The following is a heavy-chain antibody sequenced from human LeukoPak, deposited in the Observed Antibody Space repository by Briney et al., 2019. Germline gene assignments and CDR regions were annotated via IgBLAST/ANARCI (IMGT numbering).Heavy chain of an antibody. V-gene: IGHV3-23*01. Sequence: PGGSPRLSCAASGSTSRSYVMSWVRQAPGKGLEWVSGISASGGSTYYADAVKGRFTISRDISKNTLYLQMSSLRAEDTAIYYCAQASSDYFGSGSLTSWGQGTLVTVSS. CDR2: ISASGGST. J-gene: IGHJ5*02. D-gene: IGHD3-10*01. CDR3: AQASSDYFGSGSLTS. CDR1: GSTSRSYV.